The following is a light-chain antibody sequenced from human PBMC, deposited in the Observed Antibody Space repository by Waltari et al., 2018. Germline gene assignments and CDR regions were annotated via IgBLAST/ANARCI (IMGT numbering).Light chain of an antibody. CDR3: QQYSSSST. CDR2: MAS. Sequence: DIQMTQSPSTLSASVGDRVTISCRASQSVGTWLAWYQQKPGKAPKLLIYMASSLDSGVPSRFSGSGSGTDFTLTISSLQPDDFATYSCQQYSSSSTFGQGTKV. V-gene: IGKV1-5*03. CDR1: QSVGTW. J-gene: IGKJ2*01.